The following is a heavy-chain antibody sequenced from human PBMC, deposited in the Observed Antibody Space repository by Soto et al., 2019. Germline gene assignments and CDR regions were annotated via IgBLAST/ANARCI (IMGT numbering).Heavy chain of an antibody. V-gene: IGHV3-30*18. Sequence: PGGSLRLSCAASGFTFSSYGMHWVRQAPGKGLEWVAVISYDGSNKYYADSVKGRFTISRDNSKNTLYLQMNSLRAEDTAVYYCAKRADLYYDSPIDYWGQGTLVTVSS. CDR2: ISYDGSNK. J-gene: IGHJ4*02. CDR3: AKRADLYYDSPIDY. CDR1: GFTFSSYG. D-gene: IGHD3-22*01.